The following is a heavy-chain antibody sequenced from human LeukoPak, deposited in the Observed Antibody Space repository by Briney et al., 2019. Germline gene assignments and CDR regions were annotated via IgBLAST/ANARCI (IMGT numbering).Heavy chain of an antibody. D-gene: IGHD3-9*01. Sequence: PGGSLRLSCAASGFTFSPSCMHWFRQAPGKGLEWVAFIRYDATNKYYTDSVKGRFTISRDNSNNTLYLQMNSLRLEDTAVYYSARDGRYCDWLPGDSWGLGTLVTVSS. CDR2: IRYDATNK. J-gene: IGHJ4*02. V-gene: IGHV3-30*02. CDR3: ARDGRYCDWLPGDS. CDR1: GFTFSPSC.